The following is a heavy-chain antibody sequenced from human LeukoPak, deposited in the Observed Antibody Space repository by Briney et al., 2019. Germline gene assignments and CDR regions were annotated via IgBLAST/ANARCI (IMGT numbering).Heavy chain of an antibody. Sequence: PGGSLRLSCAASGFTFSDYYMSWIRQAPGKGLEWVSYISHSGRTMYYADSVKGRFTISRDNAKNSLYLRMSSLRAEDTALYFCVRELTVTTREYYFDLWGQGTLVTVSS. CDR1: GFTFSDYY. J-gene: IGHJ4*02. CDR2: ISHSGRTM. CDR3: VRELTVTTREYYFDL. D-gene: IGHD1-20*01. V-gene: IGHV3-11*04.